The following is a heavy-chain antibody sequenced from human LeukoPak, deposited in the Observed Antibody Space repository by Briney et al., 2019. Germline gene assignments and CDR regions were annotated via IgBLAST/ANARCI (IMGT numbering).Heavy chain of an antibody. J-gene: IGHJ4*02. D-gene: IGHD2/OR15-2a*01. CDR1: GFTFNNYV. CDR3: ARSFGLDY. V-gene: IGHV3-23*01. Sequence: GGSLRLSCAASGFTFNNYVMSWVRQAPGKGLEWVSGISSGAVSTYYADSVKGRFTISRGNSKATLFLQMNSLRVDDSAVYYCARSFGLDYWGQGALVTVSS. CDR2: ISSGAVST.